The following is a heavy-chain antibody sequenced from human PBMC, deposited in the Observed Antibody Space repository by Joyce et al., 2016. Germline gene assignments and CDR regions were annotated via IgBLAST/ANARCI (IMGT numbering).Heavy chain of an antibody. CDR1: GFTFSSYG. D-gene: IGHD2-2*01. V-gene: IGHV3-30*18. J-gene: IGHJ6*02. CDR2: MSVDGSSY. CDR3: AKERVVPAALDGMDV. Sequence: QVQLVESGGGVVQPGRSLRLSCAASGFTFSSYGMHWVRQAPGKGLEWVSVMSVDGSSYYYGDSLKGRFTISRDNSKNTLYLQMNSLRAEDTAIYFCAKERVVPAALDGMDVWGQGTTVTVSS.